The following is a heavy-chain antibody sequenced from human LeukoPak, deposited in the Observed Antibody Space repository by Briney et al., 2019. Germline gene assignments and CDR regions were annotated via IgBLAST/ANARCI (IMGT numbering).Heavy chain of an antibody. D-gene: IGHD4-23*01. Sequence: GGSLRLSCAASGFTFSSYAMSWVRQAPGKGLEWVSAISGSGGSTYYADSVKGRFTIYRDNSKNTLYLQMNSLRAEDTAVYYCATHYGGNSHHHDAFDIWGQGTMVTVSS. CDR2: ISGSGGST. J-gene: IGHJ3*02. CDR1: GFTFSSYA. CDR3: ATHYGGNSHHHDAFDI. V-gene: IGHV3-23*01.